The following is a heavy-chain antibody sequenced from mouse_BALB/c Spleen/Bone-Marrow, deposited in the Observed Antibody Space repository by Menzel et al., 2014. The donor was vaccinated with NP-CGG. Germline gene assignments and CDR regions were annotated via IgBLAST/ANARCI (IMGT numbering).Heavy chain of an antibody. CDR3: TRRRSLDY. J-gene: IGHJ2*01. V-gene: IGHV1-63*01. CDR1: GYAFTNYW. CDR2: IYPGSGNT. Sequence: VQLVESGTELVRPGTSVKISCKASGYAFTNYWLGWVKQRPGHGLEWIGDIYPGSGNTYYNEKLKGKVTLTADKSSSTAYMQLSGLTSEDSAVYFCTRRRSLDYWGQGTTLTVSS.